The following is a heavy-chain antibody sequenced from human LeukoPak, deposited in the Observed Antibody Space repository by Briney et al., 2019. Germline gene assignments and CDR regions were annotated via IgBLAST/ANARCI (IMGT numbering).Heavy chain of an antibody. Sequence: SETLSLTCTVSGGSISPYYWSWIRQPPGKGLEWIGYIYYSGSTDYNPSLKSRVTISVDTSKNQFSLKLTTVTAADTAEYYCARGTGGYNSPFDHWGQGTLVTVSS. CDR3: ARGTGGYNSPFDH. CDR1: GGSISPYY. V-gene: IGHV4-59*08. J-gene: IGHJ4*02. D-gene: IGHD5-24*01. CDR2: IYYSGST.